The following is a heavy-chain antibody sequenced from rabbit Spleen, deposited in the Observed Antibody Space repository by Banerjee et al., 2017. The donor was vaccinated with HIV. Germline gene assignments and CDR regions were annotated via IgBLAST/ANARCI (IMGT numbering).Heavy chain of an antibody. J-gene: IGHJ4*01. CDR2: IYAGKGST. Sequence: QSLEESGGGLVQPGGSLTLSCKASGFDFSSYYMSWVRQAPGKGLEWIGIIYAGKGSTDYASWVNGRFTISSDNAQNTVDPQKNSLTAADTATYFCARDDSSGWGWFNLWGPGTLVTVS. D-gene: IGHD4-1*01. V-gene: IGHV1S7*01. CDR1: GFDFSSYY. CDR3: ARDDSSGWGWFNL.